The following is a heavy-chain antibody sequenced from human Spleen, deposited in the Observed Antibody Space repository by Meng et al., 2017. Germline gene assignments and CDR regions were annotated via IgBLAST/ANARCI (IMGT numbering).Heavy chain of an antibody. CDR1: GFTISSSY. CDR3: GGTVSFYYYYGMDV. V-gene: IGHV3-66*02. J-gene: IGHJ6*02. D-gene: IGHD4-11*01. CDR2: IYSGGST. Sequence: GESLKISCAASGFTISSSYMNWVRQAPGKGLEWVSVIYSGGSTYYADSVKGRFTISRDNSKNTLFLQMNSLGTEDTAVYYCGGTVSFYYYYGMDVWGQGTTVTVS.